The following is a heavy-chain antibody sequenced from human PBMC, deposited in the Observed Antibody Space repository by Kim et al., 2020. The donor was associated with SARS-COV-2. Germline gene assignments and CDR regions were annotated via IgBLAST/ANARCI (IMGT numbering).Heavy chain of an antibody. CDR3: ARVGSSAWYFDY. CDR2: IMQDGREK. V-gene: IGHV3-7*03. Sequence: GGSLRLSCAASRFTFSYYWMSWVRQAPGKGLEWVANIMQDGREKYYLDSVKGRFTISRDNAKNSLYLQMNSLRAEDTAVYYCARVGSSAWYFDYWGQGTLVTVSS. J-gene: IGHJ4*02. D-gene: IGHD6-19*01. CDR1: RFTFSYYW.